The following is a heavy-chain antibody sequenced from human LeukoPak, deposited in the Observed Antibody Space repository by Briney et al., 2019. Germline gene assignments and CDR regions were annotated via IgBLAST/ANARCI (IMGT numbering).Heavy chain of an antibody. Sequence: ASVKVSRKASGYTFTSYGISWVRQAPGQGLEWMGWISAYNGNTNYAQKLQGRVTMTTDTSTSTAYMELRSLRSDDTAVYYCAREGDPLGYDFWSGHPGWFDPWGQGTLATVSS. CDR1: GYTFTSYG. J-gene: IGHJ5*02. D-gene: IGHD3-3*01. V-gene: IGHV1-18*01. CDR3: AREGDPLGYDFWSGHPGWFDP. CDR2: ISAYNGNT.